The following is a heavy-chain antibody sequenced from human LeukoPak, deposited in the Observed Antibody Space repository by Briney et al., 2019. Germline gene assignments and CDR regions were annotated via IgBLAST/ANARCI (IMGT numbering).Heavy chain of an antibody. CDR3: ARDQEGFDY. CDR1: GYTFTSNY. Sequence: GASVKVSCKASGYTFTSNYIHWVRQAPGQGLEWMGMIYPRDGSTSYAQKLQGRATVTRDTSTSTVHMELSGLRSEDTAVYYCARDQEGFDYWGQGTLVTVSS. V-gene: IGHV1-46*01. J-gene: IGHJ4*02. CDR2: IYPRDGST.